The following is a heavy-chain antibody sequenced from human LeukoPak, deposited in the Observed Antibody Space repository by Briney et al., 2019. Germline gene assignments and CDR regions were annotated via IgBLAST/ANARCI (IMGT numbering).Heavy chain of an antibody. CDR3: ARAPYDSSGYYYYFDY. Sequence: GGSLRLSCTASGFTFSSLAMTWVRQAPGKGLEWVSSISSSSSYIYYADSVKGRFTISRDNAKNSLYLQMNSLRAEDTAVYYCARAPYDSSGYYYYFDYWGQGTLVTVSS. CDR2: ISSSSSYI. V-gene: IGHV3-21*01. D-gene: IGHD3-22*01. CDR1: GFTFSSLA. J-gene: IGHJ4*02.